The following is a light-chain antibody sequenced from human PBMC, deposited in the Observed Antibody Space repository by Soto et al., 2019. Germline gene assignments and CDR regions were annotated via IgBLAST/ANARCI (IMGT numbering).Light chain of an antibody. J-gene: IGKJ5*01. V-gene: IGKV1-39*01. CDR2: GAS. CDR3: QQSYSPPPIT. CDR1: QSISKF. Sequence: DIQMTQSPSSLSASVGDRVTITCRASQSISKFLNWYQQKPGKAPKLLIYGASSLQSGVPSRFSGSGSGTDFTLTISSLQPEDFATYYCQQSYSPPPITFGQGTRLEIK.